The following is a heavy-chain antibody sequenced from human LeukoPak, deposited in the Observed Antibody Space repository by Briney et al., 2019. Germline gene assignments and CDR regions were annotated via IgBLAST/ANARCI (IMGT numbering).Heavy chain of an antibody. J-gene: IGHJ4*02. CDR3: VRGGHHYYDGRSYIY. V-gene: IGHV3-72*01. D-gene: IGHD3-22*01. Sequence: GGSLRLSCAASGFTFSDHYMDWVRQAPGKGLEWAGRVRNKANSYSTEYAASVKGRFTISRDDSKNSLYLQMNSLKTEDAAVYYCVRGGHHYYDGRSYIYWGQGALVTVSS. CDR1: GFTFSDHY. CDR2: VRNKANSYST.